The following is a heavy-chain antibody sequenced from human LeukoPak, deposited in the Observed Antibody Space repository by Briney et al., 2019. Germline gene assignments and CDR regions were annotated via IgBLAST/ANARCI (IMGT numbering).Heavy chain of an antibody. V-gene: IGHV3-23*01. CDR1: GFTFSTYA. CDR3: AKGKASSWLDWFDP. CDR2: TSGGGGST. Sequence: GGYLRLSCAASGFTFSTYAMTWVRQAPGRGLEWVSATSGGGGSTYYADSVKGRFTMSRDNSKNTVYLQMNSLRAEDTAVYFCAKGKASSWLDWFDPWGQGTLVTVSS. J-gene: IGHJ5*02. D-gene: IGHD6-13*01.